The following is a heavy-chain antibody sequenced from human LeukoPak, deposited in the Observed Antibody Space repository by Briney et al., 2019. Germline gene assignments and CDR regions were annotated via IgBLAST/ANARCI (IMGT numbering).Heavy chain of an antibody. D-gene: IGHD6-6*01. CDR3: ARGRRSSTTDY. CDR2: INHSGST. Sequence: SETLSLTCPVYGGSFSGYYWSWIRQPPGKGLEWIGEINHSGSTNYNPSLKSRVTISVDTSKNQFSLKLSSVTAADTAVYYCARGRRSSTTDYWGQGTLVTVSS. V-gene: IGHV4-34*01. J-gene: IGHJ4*02. CDR1: GGSFSGYY.